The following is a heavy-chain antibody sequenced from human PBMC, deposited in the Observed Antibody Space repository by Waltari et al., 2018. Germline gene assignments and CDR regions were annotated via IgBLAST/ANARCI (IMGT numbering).Heavy chain of an antibody. D-gene: IGHD6-13*01. CDR1: GFTFSSYW. CDR3: ARGIAAAGTGIFDY. J-gene: IGHJ4*02. V-gene: IGHV4-39*07. Sequence: VQLVESGGGLVQPGGSLRLSCAASGFTFSSYWMSWVRQAPGKGLEWIGSIYYSGSTYYNPSRKSRVTISVDTSKNQFSLKLSSVTAADTAVYYCARGIAAAGTGIFDYWGQGTLVTVSS. CDR2: IYYSGST.